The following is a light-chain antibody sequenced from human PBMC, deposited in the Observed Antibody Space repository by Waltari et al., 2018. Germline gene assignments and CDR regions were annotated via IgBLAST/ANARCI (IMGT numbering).Light chain of an antibody. J-gene: IGLJ3*02. V-gene: IGLV3-19*01. Sequence: SSELTQGPDLSVALGQTVKITCQGDSPRTSSERWYQVKPGQAPVLVLFGKEKRPSGIPDRISGYSSGTTSSLTITGAQAEDEADYYCHSRKGRDNQVVFGGGTKLTVL. CDR1: SPRTSS. CDR3: HSRKGRDNQVV. CDR2: GKE.